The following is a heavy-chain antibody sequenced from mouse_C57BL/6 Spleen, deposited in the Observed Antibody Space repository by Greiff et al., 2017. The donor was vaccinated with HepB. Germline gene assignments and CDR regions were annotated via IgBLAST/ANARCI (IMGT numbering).Heavy chain of an antibody. D-gene: IGHD2-2*01. V-gene: IGHV1-15*01. J-gene: IGHJ4*01. CDR2: IDPETGGT. CDR1: GYTFTDYE. Sequence: VQLQQSGAELVRPGASVTLSCKASGYTFTDYEMHWVKQTPVHGLEWIGAIDPETGGTAYNQKFKGKAILTADKSSSTAYMELRSLTSEDSAVYYCTLSTMVPLLSMDYWGQGTSVTVSS. CDR3: TLSTMVPLLSMDY.